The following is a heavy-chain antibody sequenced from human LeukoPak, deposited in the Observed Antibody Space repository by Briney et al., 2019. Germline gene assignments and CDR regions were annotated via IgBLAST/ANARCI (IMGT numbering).Heavy chain of an antibody. V-gene: IGHV1-8*01. Sequence: ASVKVSCKASGYTFTSYDINWVRQATGQGLEWMGWMNPNSGNTGYAQKFQGRVTMTRNTSISTAYMELSSLRSEDTAVYYCARGQKIAARRCPAIGSYWGQGTPVTVSS. D-gene: IGHD6-6*01. J-gene: IGHJ4*02. CDR1: GYTFTSYD. CDR3: ARGQKIAARRCPAIGSY. CDR2: MNPNSGNT.